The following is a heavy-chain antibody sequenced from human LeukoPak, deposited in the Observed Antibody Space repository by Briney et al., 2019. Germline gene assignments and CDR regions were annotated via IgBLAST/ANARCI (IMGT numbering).Heavy chain of an antibody. D-gene: IGHD1-26*01. CDR3: ARDSRLGWDDRGCMDV. J-gene: IGHJ6*02. CDR1: GYTFTSYY. V-gene: IGHV1-46*01. CDR2: INPSGGST. Sequence: ASVKVSCKASGYTFTSYYMHWVRQAPGQGLEWMGIINPSGGSTSYAQKFQGRVTMTRDTSTSTVYMELSSLRSEDTAVYYCARDSRLGWDDRGCMDVWGQGTTVTVSS.